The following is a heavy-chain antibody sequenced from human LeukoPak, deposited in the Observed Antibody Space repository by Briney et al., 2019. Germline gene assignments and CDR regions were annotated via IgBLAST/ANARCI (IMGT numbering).Heavy chain of an antibody. CDR2: MYYSGTT. CDR3: ARHPPRDGSAFDY. J-gene: IGHJ4*02. Sequence: SETLSLTCTVSGGSISSGSYYWGWIRQPPGKRLEWIASMYYSGTTFYSPSLKSRVTISVDTSKNQLSLKLGSVTAADTAVYYCARHPPRDGSAFDYWGQGTLVTVSS. V-gene: IGHV4-39*01. CDR1: GGSISSGSYY.